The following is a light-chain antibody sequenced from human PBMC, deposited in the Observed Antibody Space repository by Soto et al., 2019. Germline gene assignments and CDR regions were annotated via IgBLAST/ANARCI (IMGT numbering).Light chain of an antibody. CDR3: HHYGTSPLT. CDR2: GAS. V-gene: IGKV3-20*01. CDR1: QSVSSSY. Sequence: EIVLTQSPGTLSLSPGQRATLSCRASQSVSSSYLAWYQQKPGQAPRLLIYGASSRATGIPDMFSGSGSGTDFTLTISRLEPEASAVYYCHHYGTSPLTFGQGNKVEIK. J-gene: IGKJ1*01.